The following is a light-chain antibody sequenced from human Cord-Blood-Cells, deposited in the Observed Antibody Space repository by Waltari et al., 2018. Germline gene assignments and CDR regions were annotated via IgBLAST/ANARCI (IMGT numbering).Light chain of an antibody. CDR3: QSYDSSNLV. CDR2: EDN. Sequence: FMLTQPHSVSASPGKTVTISCTRSSGSIASNHGQGYQQRPGSSPTTVIYEDNQSPSGVPDRFSGSIDSSSNSASLTISGLKTEDEADYYCQSYDSSNLVFGGGTKLTVL. CDR1: SGSIASNH. J-gene: IGLJ2*01. V-gene: IGLV6-57*01.